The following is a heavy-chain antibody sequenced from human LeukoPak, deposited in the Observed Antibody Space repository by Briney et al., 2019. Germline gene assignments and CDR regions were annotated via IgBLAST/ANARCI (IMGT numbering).Heavy chain of an antibody. CDR3: ARETTVTNAFDYFDY. V-gene: IGHV4-39*07. CDR1: GGSISSSSYY. D-gene: IGHD4-17*01. Sequence: SETLSLTCTVSGGSISSSSYYWGWIRQPPGKGLEWIGSIYYSGSTYYNPSLKSRVTISVDTSKNQFSLKLSSVTAADTAVYYCARETTVTNAFDYFDYWGQGTLVTVSS. CDR2: IYYSGST. J-gene: IGHJ4*02.